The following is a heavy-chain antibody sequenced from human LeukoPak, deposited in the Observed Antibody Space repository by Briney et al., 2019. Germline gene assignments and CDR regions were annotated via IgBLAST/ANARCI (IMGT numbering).Heavy chain of an antibody. CDR1: GFTFSSYA. V-gene: IGHV3-23*01. Sequence: GGSLRLSCAASGFTFSSYAMSWVRQAPGKGLEWVSTISGSGSGGSTYYADSVKGRFTISRDNSKDTLYLQMNSLRAEDTAVYYCARVAARWVDYWGQGTLVTVSS. J-gene: IGHJ4*02. CDR3: ARVAARWVDY. CDR2: ISGSGSGGST. D-gene: IGHD4-23*01.